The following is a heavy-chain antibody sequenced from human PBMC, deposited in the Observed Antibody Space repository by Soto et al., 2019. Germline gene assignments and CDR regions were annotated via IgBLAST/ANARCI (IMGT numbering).Heavy chain of an antibody. CDR3: AREGAEQLAYQPVDY. Sequence: GGSLRLSCAASGFTFSSYSMNWVRQAPGKGLEWVSYISSSSSTIYYADSVKGRFTISRDNAKNSLYLQMNSLRAEDTAVYYCAREGAEQLAYQPVDYWGQGTLVTVSS. D-gene: IGHD6-13*01. V-gene: IGHV3-48*01. J-gene: IGHJ4*02. CDR1: GFTFSSYS. CDR2: ISSSSSTI.